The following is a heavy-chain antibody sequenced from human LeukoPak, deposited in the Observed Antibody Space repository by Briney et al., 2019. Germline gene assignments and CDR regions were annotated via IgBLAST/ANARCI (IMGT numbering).Heavy chain of an antibody. J-gene: IGHJ4*02. D-gene: IGHD1-26*01. CDR3: ARQVGATLVDY. Sequence: GGSLRLSCAASGFTFRSYNMNWVRQAPGEGRECVSSISSSSSYIYYADSMKARFTISRQNAKNSLYVKMNSLRAEDTAVYYCARQVGATLVDYWGQGTLVTVSS. V-gene: IGHV3-21*01. CDR1: GFTFRSYN. CDR2: ISSSSSYI.